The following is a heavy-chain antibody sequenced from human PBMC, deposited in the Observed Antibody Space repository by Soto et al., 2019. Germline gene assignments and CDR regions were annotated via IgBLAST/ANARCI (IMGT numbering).Heavy chain of an antibody. J-gene: IGHJ4*02. V-gene: IGHV3-23*01. Sequence: GGSLRLSCAASGFTFSSYAVSWVRQASGKGLEWVSAISGSGDSTYYADSVKGRFTISRDNSKNTLYLQMNSLRAENTAVYYCARDLVAAGTPFDYWGQGTLVTVSS. CDR2: ISGSGDST. CDR3: ARDLVAAGTPFDY. D-gene: IGHD6-13*01. CDR1: GFTFSSYA.